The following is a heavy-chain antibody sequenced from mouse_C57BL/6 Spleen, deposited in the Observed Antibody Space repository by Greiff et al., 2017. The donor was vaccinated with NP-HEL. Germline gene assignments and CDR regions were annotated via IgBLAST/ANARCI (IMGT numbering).Heavy chain of an antibody. CDR3: TRTGEIAMDY. J-gene: IGHJ4*01. CDR1: GYTFTDYE. CDR2: IDPETGGT. V-gene: IGHV1-15*01. Sequence: VQRVESGAELVRPGASVTLSCKASGYTFTDYEMHWVKQTPVHGLEWIGAIDPETGGTAYNQKFKGKAILTADKSSSTAYMELRSLTSEDSAVYYCTRTGEIAMDYWGQGTSVTVSS.